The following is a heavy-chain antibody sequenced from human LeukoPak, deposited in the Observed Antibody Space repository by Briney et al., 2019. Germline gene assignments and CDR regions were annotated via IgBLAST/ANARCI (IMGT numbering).Heavy chain of an antibody. D-gene: IGHD5-12*01. V-gene: IGHV3-11*03. CDR1: GFTFSDYY. CDR2: ISSSSSYT. CDR3: AGSGYDPNWFDP. Sequence: KPGGFLRLSCAASGFTFSDYYMSWIRQAPGKGLEWVSYISSSSSYTNYADSVKGRFTISRDNAKNSLYLQMNSLRAEDTAVYYCAGSGYDPNWFDPWGQGTLVTVSS. J-gene: IGHJ5*02.